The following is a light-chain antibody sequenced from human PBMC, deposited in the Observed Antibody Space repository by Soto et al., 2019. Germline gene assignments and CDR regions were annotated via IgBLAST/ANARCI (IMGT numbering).Light chain of an antibody. CDR1: HNDIGTYDY. CDR3: SSFTSNRIYV. Sequence: QSVLTQPTSVSGSPGQSITISCTGNHNDIGTYDYVSWYQQHPGRAPRLLIHGVTTRPSGISGRFSASKSGLTASLTIPGLQPEDEADYYRSSFTSNRIYVFGPGTKVTVL. V-gene: IGLV2-14*03. J-gene: IGLJ1*01. CDR2: GVT.